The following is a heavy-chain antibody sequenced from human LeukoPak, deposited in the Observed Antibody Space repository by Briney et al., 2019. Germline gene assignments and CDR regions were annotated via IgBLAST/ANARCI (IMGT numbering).Heavy chain of an antibody. CDR2: VNHSGST. V-gene: IGHV4-34*01. CDR1: GGSFSGYY. Sequence: PSETLSLTCAVYGGSFSGYYWSWIRQPPGKGLEWIGEVNHSGSTNYNPSLKSRVTISVDTSKNQFSLKLSSVTAADTAVYYCARGFRGYSGYEYYYYYGMDVWGQGTTVTVSS. J-gene: IGHJ6*02. D-gene: IGHD5-12*01. CDR3: ARGFRGYSGYEYYYYYGMDV.